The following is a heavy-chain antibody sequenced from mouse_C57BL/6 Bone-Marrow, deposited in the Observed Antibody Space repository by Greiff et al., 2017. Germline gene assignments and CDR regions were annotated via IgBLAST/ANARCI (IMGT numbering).Heavy chain of an antibody. V-gene: IGHV1-47*01. Sequence: LEESGAELVKPGASVKMSCKASGYTFTTYPIEWMKQNHGKSLEWIGNFHPYNDDTKYNEKFKGKATLTVEKSSNTVYLELSRLTSDDSSVFYCARCNTFFYYFDYWGKGNTLTVSS. CDR3: ARCNTFFYYFDY. CDR2: FHPYNDDT. D-gene: IGHD5-1-1*01. J-gene: IGHJ2*01. CDR1: GYTFTTYP.